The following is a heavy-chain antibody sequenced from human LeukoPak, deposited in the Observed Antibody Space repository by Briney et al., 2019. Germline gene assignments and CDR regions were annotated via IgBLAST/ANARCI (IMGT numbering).Heavy chain of an antibody. J-gene: IGHJ6*02. D-gene: IGHD3-10*01. CDR1: GRSISSGDYY. V-gene: IGHV4-30-4*01. CDR2: IYYSGST. Sequence: PSQSLSLTCTVSGRSISSGDYYWSWIRQPPGKGLEWIGYIYYSGSTYYNPSLKSRVTISVDTSKNQFSLKLSSVTAADTAVYYCARASLGYYGSGSIYGMDVWGQGTTVTVSS. CDR3: ARASLGYYGSGSIYGMDV.